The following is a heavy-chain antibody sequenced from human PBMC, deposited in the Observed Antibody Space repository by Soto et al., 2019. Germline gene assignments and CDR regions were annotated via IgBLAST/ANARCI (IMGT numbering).Heavy chain of an antibody. Sequence: GVLRLSCAASAFKFSDYYMSWVRQAPGKGLEWVSYISGSGDVIYYADSVKGRFTISRDNDKKSVHLQMDTLRAEDTALYYCARAPDCGEGSCYRHFDLWGQGTRVTVSS. V-gene: IGHV3-11*01. D-gene: IGHD2-15*01. CDR1: AFKFSDYY. CDR3: ARAPDCGEGSCYRHFDL. CDR2: ISGSGDVI. J-gene: IGHJ4*02.